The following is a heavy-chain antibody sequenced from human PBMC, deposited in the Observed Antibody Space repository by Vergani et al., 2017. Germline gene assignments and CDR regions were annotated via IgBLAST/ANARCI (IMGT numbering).Heavy chain of an antibody. CDR1: GYTFTGYY. Sequence: QVQLVQSGAEVKKPGASVKVSCKASGYTFTGYYMHWVRQAPGQGLEWMGWINPNSGGTNYAQKFQGRVTMTRNTSISTAYMELSSLRSEDTAVYYCARVSLAAAGNDAFDIWGQGTMVTVSS. D-gene: IGHD6-13*01. J-gene: IGHJ3*02. V-gene: IGHV1-2*02. CDR3: ARVSLAAAGNDAFDI. CDR2: INPNSGGT.